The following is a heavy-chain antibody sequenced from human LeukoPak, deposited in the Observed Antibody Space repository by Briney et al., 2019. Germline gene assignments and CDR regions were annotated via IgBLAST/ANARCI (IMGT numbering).Heavy chain of an antibody. CDR2: IIPILGIA. J-gene: IGHJ1*01. V-gene: IGHV1-69*04. CDR1: GGTFSSYA. CDR3: ARDGGSYGDCPH. Sequence: ASVKVSCKASGGTFSSYAISWVRQAPGQGLEWMGRIIPILGIANYAQKFQGRVTITADKSTSTAYMELSSLRSEDTAVYYCARDGGSYGDCPHWGQGTLATVSS. D-gene: IGHD4-17*01.